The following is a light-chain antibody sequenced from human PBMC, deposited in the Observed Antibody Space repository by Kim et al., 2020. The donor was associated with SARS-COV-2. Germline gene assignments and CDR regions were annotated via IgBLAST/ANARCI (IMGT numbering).Light chain of an antibody. CDR2: ANS. Sequence: VLTQPPSVSGAPGQRVTISCTGSSSNIGAGYDVHWYQQLPGTAPKLLIYANSNRPSGVPDRFSGSKSGTSASLAITGLQAEDEADYYCQSYDSSLSGSGVFGGGTQLTVL. CDR1: SSNIGAGYD. V-gene: IGLV1-40*01. J-gene: IGLJ2*01. CDR3: QSYDSSLSGSGV.